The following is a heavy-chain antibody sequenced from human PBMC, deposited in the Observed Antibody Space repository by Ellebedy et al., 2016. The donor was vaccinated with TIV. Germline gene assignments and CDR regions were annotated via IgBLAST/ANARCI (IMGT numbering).Heavy chain of an antibody. CDR2: IWYDGSTK. Sequence: GESLKISCAASGFTFSSYAMHWVRQAPGKGLEGVAVIWYDGSTKYYADSVKGRFTISRDNSKNTLYLQMNSLRAEDTAVYYCAKRVPGLDYWGQGTLVTVSS. CDR1: GFTFSSYA. D-gene: IGHD2-2*01. V-gene: IGHV3-33*06. CDR3: AKRVPGLDY. J-gene: IGHJ4*02.